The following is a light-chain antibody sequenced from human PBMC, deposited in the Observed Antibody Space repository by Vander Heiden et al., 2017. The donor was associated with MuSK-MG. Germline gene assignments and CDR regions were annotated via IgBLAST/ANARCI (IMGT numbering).Light chain of an antibody. J-gene: IGLJ3*02. V-gene: IGLV1-47*02. CDR3: AASDDSLSSRV. CDR1: SSNIGSDY. Sequence: QSVLIQSPSASGTPGQRVTISCSGSSSNIGSDYVYWYQQLPETAPKLLIFSDNQRPSGVPDRCSGSNSGTSAALAISGLWSEDEADYYCAASDDSLSSRVFGGGTKLTVL. CDR2: SDN.